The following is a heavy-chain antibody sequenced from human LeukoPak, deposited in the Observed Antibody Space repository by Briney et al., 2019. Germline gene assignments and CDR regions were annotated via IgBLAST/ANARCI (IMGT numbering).Heavy chain of an antibody. V-gene: IGHV4-34*01. CDR1: GGSFSGYY. D-gene: IGHD3-10*01. J-gene: IGHJ6*03. CDR2: INDIGNT. Sequence: PSETLSLTCAVYGGSFSGYYWSWIRQPPGKGLDWIGEINDIGNTNYDPSLRSRVTISVDTSKNQFSLSLTSATAADTAVYFCARLGSVGYYNYQYMDIWGNGTTVTVSS. CDR3: ARLGSVGYYNYQYMDI.